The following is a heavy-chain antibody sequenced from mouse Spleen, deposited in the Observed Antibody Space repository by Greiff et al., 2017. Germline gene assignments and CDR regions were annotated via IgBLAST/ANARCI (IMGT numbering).Heavy chain of an antibody. CDR1: GYAFTNYL. CDR3: ARKTTVVSYFDY. Sequence: VQGVESGAELVRPGTSVKVSCKASGYAFTNYLIEWVKQRPGQGLEWIGVINPGSGGTNYNEKFKGKATLTADKSSSTAYMQLSSLTSDDSAVYFCARKTTVVSYFDYWGQGTTLTVS. V-gene: IGHV1-54*01. J-gene: IGHJ2*01. CDR2: INPGSGGT. D-gene: IGHD1-1*01.